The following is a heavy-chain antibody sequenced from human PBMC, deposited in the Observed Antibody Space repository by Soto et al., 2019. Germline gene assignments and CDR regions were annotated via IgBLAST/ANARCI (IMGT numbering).Heavy chain of an antibody. D-gene: IGHD6-19*01. V-gene: IGHV4-59*01. CDR1: GGSICSYY. CDR3: ARGGQWLPTYYFDY. J-gene: IGHJ4*02. CDR2: IYYSGST. Sequence: PSETLSLTCTVSGGSICSYYWSWIRQPPGKGLEWIGYIYYSGSTNYNPSLKSRVTISVDTSKNQFSLKLSSVTAADTAVYYCARGGQWLPTYYFDYWGQGTLVTVSS.